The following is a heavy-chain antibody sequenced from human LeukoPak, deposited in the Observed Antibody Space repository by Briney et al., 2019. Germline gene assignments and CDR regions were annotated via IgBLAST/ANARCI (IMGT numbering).Heavy chain of an antibody. D-gene: IGHD3-9*01. V-gene: IGHV3-21*06. Sequence: KPGGSLRLSCAASGFTFSTYNMNWVRQAPGKGLEWVSSITSGGTYTYYADSVKGRFTTSRDNAKNSLSLQLSSLRAEDTALYYCARGHYDILTASYKWTPDYWGQGILVTVSS. CDR1: GFTFSTYN. CDR2: ITSGGTYT. CDR3: ARGHYDILTASYKWTPDY. J-gene: IGHJ4*02.